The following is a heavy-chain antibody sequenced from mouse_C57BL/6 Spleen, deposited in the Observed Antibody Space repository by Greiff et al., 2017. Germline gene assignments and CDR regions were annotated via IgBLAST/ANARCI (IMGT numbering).Heavy chain of an antibody. Sequence: VQLQQSGAELVRPGASVKLSCKASGYTFTDYYINWVKQRPGQGLEWIARIYPGSGNTYYNEKFKGKATLTAEKSSSTAYMQLSSLTSEDSAVYFCARNGRGYAMDYWGQGTSVTVSS. CDR3: ARNGRGYAMDY. CDR1: GYTFTDYY. V-gene: IGHV1-76*01. CDR2: IYPGSGNT. J-gene: IGHJ4*01.